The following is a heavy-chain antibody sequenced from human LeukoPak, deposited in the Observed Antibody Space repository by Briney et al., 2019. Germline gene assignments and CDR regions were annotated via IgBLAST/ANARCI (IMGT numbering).Heavy chain of an antibody. CDR3: ARVYHYYDSSGYSDAFDI. CDR1: GFTSSSYW. Sequence: GGSLRLSCAASGFTSSSYWMHWVRQAPGKGLVWVSRINSDGSSTSYADSVKGRFTISRDNAKNTLYLQMNSLRAEDTAVYYCARVYHYYDSSGYSDAFDIWGQGTMVTVSS. CDR2: INSDGSST. D-gene: IGHD3-22*01. V-gene: IGHV3-74*01. J-gene: IGHJ3*02.